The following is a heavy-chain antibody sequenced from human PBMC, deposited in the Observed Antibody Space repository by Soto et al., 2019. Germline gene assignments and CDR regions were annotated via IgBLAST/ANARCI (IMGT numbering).Heavy chain of an antibody. CDR2: IDYNGVT. CDR3: GRVMIGTSRHTDSDY. Sequence: SETLSLTCSVSGASISSRDYYWGRIRQTPGKGLEWIGNIDYNGVTYYNPSLKSRVTVSKDTSKNQFSLKVASVTVADTAIYDCGRVMIGTSRHTDSDYWGQGTQVTVSS. CDR1: GASISSRDYY. J-gene: IGHJ4*02. V-gene: IGHV4-39*01. D-gene: IGHD2-2*01.